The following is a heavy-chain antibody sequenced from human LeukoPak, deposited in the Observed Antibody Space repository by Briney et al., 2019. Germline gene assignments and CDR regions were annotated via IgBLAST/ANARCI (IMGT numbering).Heavy chain of an antibody. CDR3: ARGNYYGSGSYRHYYMDV. D-gene: IGHD3-10*01. CDR1: GFTFSNYA. Sequence: GGSLRLSCAASGFTFSNYAMSWVRQAPGKGLEWVSTLSSSGGNTFYAVSVKGRFTISRDNSKNTLFLQMNSLRAEDKALYYCARGNYYGSGSYRHYYMDVWGKGTTVSVSS. CDR2: LSSSGGNT. V-gene: IGHV3-23*01. J-gene: IGHJ6*03.